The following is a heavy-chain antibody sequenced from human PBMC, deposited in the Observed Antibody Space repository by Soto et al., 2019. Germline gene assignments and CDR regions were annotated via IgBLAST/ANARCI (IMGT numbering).Heavy chain of an antibody. D-gene: IGHD1-1*01. CDR3: AKATATSGGAFEI. CDR2: ILVGGST. CDR1: GFICSSYD. Sequence: GGSLRPSCAVSGFICSSYDMSWVRQAPGKGLEWVSTILVGGSTHYEDAVKGRFTISRDTSKNTVYLQMNSLTAGDTAVYYCAKATATSGGAFEIYGQGTMVTVSS. V-gene: IGHV3-23*01. J-gene: IGHJ3*02.